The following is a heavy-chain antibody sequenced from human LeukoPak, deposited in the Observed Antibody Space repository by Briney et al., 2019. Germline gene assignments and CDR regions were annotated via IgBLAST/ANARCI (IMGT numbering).Heavy chain of an antibody. J-gene: IGHJ3*01. V-gene: IGHV4-31*03. CDR1: GDSIGRGAYY. D-gene: IGHD2-2*01. CDR2: IYYSGST. Sequence: SQTLSLTCTVPGDSIGRGAYYCSWTRQLPGKRLAWIGNIYYSGSTYYSPSLKSRLIMSVDTSKNQFSVNLTSVTAADTAMYYCARVYCSSTSCLFPDAFDVWGQGTTVVVSS. CDR3: ARVYCSSTSCLFPDAFDV.